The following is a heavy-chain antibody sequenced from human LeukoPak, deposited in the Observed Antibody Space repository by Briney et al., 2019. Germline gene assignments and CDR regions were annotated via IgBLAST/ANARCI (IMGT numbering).Heavy chain of an antibody. Sequence: SDTLSLTCAVYGGSFSGYYWSWIRQPPGRGLEWIGEINHSGSTNYNPSLKSRVTISVDTSKNQFSLKLSSVTAADTAVYYCERTPSGTAAFDIWGQRTMVTVSS. J-gene: IGHJ3*02. CDR3: ERTPSGTAAFDI. D-gene: IGHD2-21*02. CDR1: GGSFSGYY. CDR2: INHSGST. V-gene: IGHV4-34*01.